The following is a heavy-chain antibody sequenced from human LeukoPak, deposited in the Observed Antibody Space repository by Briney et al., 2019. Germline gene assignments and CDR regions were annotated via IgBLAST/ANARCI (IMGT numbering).Heavy chain of an antibody. D-gene: IGHD2-2*01. V-gene: IGHV1-2*06. CDR2: VNPNNGVP. J-gene: IGHJ5*02. Sequence: ASVRVSCKASGYTFIGYYMHWVRQAPGQGLEWMGRVNPNNGVPNYAQKFQGRVTMTRDTAISTFYMELSSLRSDDTAVYFCAREVGYSSSYYGRFDPWGQGTLVIVSS. CDR3: AREVGYSSSYYGRFDP. CDR1: GYTFIGYY.